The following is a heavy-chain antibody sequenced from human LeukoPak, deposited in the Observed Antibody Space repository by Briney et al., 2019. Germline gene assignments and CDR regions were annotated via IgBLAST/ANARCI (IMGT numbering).Heavy chain of an antibody. CDR2: MNPNSGNT. CDR1: GYTFTAYY. CDR3: ARADCSSTSCYKI. V-gene: IGHV1-8*03. J-gene: IGHJ4*02. Sequence: ASVKVSCKASGYTFTAYYMHWVRQVPGQGLEWMGWMNPNSGNTGYAQKFQGRVTITRNTSISTAYMELSSLRSEDTAVYYCARADCSSTSCYKIWGQGTLVTVSS. D-gene: IGHD2-2*02.